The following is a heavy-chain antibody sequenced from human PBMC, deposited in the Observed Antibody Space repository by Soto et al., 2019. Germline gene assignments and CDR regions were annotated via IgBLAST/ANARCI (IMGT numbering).Heavy chain of an antibody. J-gene: IGHJ5*02. CDR3: ARDERGSSWYRWFDP. D-gene: IGHD6-13*01. V-gene: IGHV4-59*01. Sequence: SETLSLTCTFSGGSIINYYWSWIRQTPGKGLEWIGHIYYSGSTDYNASLKSRVSLSVDTSKNQFSLKLTSVTAADTAVYYCARDERGSSWYRWFDPWGQGILVTVSS. CDR2: IYYSGST. CDR1: GGSIINYY.